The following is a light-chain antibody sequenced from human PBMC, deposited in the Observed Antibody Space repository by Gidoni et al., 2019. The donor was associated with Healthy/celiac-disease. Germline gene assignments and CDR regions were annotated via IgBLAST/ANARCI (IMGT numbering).Light chain of an antibody. CDR1: QSISSY. CDR2: AAS. J-gene: IGKJ1*01. V-gene: IGKV1-39*01. Sequence: DIQMTQSPSSLSASVGDRVTITCPASQSISSYLNWYQQKPGKAPKLLIYAASSLQSGVPSRFSGSGSGTDFTLTISSLQPEDFATYYCQQSYSTPRTFGQXTKVEIK. CDR3: QQSYSTPRT.